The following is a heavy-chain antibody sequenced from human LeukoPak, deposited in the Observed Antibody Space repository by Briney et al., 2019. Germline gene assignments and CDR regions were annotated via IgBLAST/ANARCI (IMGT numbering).Heavy chain of an antibody. D-gene: IGHD1-26*01. CDR1: GGSISSGGYY. CDR2: IYYSGST. Sequence: SETLSLTCTVSGGSISSGGYYWSWIRQHPGKGPEWIGYIYYSGSTYYDPSLKSRVTISVDTSKNQFSLKLSSVTAADTAVYYCARGRYSGSYSDYWGQGTLVTVSS. CDR3: ARGRYSGSYSDY. J-gene: IGHJ4*02. V-gene: IGHV4-31*03.